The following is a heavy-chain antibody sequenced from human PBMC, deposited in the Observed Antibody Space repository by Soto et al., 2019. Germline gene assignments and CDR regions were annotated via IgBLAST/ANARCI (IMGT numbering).Heavy chain of an antibody. CDR1: GFTFSSYG. Sequence: GGSLRLSCAASGFTFSSYGMHWVRQAPGKGLEWVAVISYDGSNKYYADSVKGRFTISRDNSKNTLYLQMNSLRAEDTAVYYCAKERASIAPTSPHDYWGQGTLVTVSS. V-gene: IGHV3-30*18. J-gene: IGHJ4*02. CDR3: AKERASIAPTSPHDY. D-gene: IGHD6-13*01. CDR2: ISYDGSNK.